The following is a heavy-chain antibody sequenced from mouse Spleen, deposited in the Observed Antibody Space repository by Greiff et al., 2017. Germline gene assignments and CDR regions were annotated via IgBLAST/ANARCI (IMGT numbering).Heavy chain of an antibody. CDR2: ISNGGGST. CDR1: GFTFSDYY. CDR3: ARSYYYGYFDY. Sequence: EVKLVESGGGLVQPGGSLKLSCATSGFTFSDYYMYWVRQTPEKRLEWVAYISNGGGSTYYPDTVKGRFTISRDNAKNTLYLQMSRLKSEDTAMYYCARSYYYGYFDYWGQGTTLTVSS. V-gene: IGHV5-12*02. J-gene: IGHJ2*01. D-gene: IGHD1-1*01.